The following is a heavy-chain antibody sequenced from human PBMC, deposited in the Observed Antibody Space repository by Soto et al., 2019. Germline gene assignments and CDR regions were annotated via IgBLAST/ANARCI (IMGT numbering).Heavy chain of an antibody. V-gene: IGHV3-33*01. D-gene: IGHD6-13*01. CDR1: GFTFSSYG. CDR2: IWYDGSNK. Sequence: QVQLVESGGGVVQPGRSLRLSCAASGFTFSSYGMHWVRQAPGKGLEWVAVIWYDGSNKYYADSVKGRFTISRDNSKNTLYLQKNSLRAEDAAVYYWAGSIGAGGGFGSYCCCGMDGWGQGRPVTVSS. CDR3: AGSIGAGGGFGSYCCCGMDG. J-gene: IGHJ6*02.